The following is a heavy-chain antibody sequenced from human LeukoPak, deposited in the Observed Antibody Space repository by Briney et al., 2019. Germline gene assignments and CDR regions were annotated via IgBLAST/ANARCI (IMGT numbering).Heavy chain of an antibody. Sequence: PGRSPRLSCAASGFTFSSYGMHWVRQAPGKGLEWVAVIWYDGSNKYYADSVKGRFTISRDNSKNTLYLQMNSLRAEDTAVYYCARDQASSGRYYYGMDVWGQGTTVTVSS. V-gene: IGHV3-33*01. J-gene: IGHJ6*02. D-gene: IGHD3-22*01. CDR2: IWYDGSNK. CDR3: ARDQASSGRYYYGMDV. CDR1: GFTFSSYG.